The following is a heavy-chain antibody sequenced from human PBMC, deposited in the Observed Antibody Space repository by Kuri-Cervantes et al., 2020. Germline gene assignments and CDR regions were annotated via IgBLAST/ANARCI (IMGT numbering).Heavy chain of an antibody. D-gene: IGHD1-26*01. V-gene: IGHV3-11*04. CDR1: GFTFSDYY. J-gene: IGHJ4*02. CDR2: ISSGATTI. Sequence: LSLICAGSGFTFSDYYMSWIRQAPGKGLEWVSYISSGATTIYYADSVKGRFTISRDNAKNSLYLQMNSLRAEDTAVYYCARDPRPYSGSSYYFDYWGQGTLVTVSS. CDR3: ARDPRPYSGSSYYFDY.